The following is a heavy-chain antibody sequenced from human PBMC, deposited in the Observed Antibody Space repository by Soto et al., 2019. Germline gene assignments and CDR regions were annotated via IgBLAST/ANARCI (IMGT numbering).Heavy chain of an antibody. D-gene: IGHD3-10*01. V-gene: IGHV3-23*01. J-gene: IGHJ2*01. Sequence: LRLSSADSRFTFLSYSMSWVRQAPADVLQWVSSISGIGGDTYYADSVKGRFTISRDTSQSTLYLQMSSLRAEDTAVYYCAKCPVGKITIVRASHGWFNMWGRGTLFTVS. CDR3: AKCPVGKITIVRASHGWFNM. CDR2: ISGIGGDT. CDR1: RFTFLSYS.